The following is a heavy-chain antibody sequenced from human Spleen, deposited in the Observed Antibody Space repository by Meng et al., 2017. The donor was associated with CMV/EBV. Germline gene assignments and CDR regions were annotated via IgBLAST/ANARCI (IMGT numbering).Heavy chain of an antibody. CDR1: GGSISSYY. Sequence: GSLRLSCTVSGGSISSYYWSWIRQPAGKGLEWIGRIYTSGSTNYNPSLESRVTMSVDTSKNQFSLKLSSVTAADTAVYYCASLGYSYGPYFDYWGQGTLVTVSS. V-gene: IGHV4-4*07. D-gene: IGHD5-18*01. CDR2: IYTSGST. J-gene: IGHJ4*02. CDR3: ASLGYSYGPYFDY.